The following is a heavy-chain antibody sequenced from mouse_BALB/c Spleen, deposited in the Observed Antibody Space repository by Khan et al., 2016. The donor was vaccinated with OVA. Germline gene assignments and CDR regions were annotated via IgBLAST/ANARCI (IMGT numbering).Heavy chain of an antibody. Sequence: EVQLQQYGPELEKPGASVKISCKASGDSFTGYNMNWVKQSNGKSLEWIGNIDPHYGGLSYNQKFKGKDTLSVDKSSSTAYMQLKSLTSEDSAVYYCARSTWYFDVWGAGTTVTVSS. CDR1: GDSFTGYN. CDR3: ARSTWYFDV. CDR2: IDPHYGGL. J-gene: IGHJ1*01. V-gene: IGHV1-39*01.